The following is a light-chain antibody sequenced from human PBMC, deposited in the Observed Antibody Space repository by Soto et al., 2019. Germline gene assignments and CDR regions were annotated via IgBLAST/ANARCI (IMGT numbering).Light chain of an antibody. CDR1: SSDIGAYDY. Sequence: QAVVSQPHSVSGSPGQSVTISCTGTSSDIGAYDYVSWYQQHPGKAPKLMIYGVNKRPSGVSDRFSGSKSGNTASLTISGLQAEDEADYYCCSYAGTFHVLFGGGTKLTVL. CDR2: GVN. CDR3: CSYAGTFHVL. J-gene: IGLJ2*01. V-gene: IGLV2-11*01.